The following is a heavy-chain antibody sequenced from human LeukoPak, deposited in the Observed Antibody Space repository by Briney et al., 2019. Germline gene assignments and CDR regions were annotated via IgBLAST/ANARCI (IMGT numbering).Heavy chain of an antibody. Sequence: PSETLSLTCTVSGGSISSSSYYWGWIRQPPGKGLEWIGSIYYSGSTYYNPSLKSRVTISVDTSKNQFSLKLSSVTAADTAVYYCARSLAAGFDIWGQGTMVTVSS. D-gene: IGHD6-25*01. CDR1: GGSISSSSYY. CDR2: IYYSGST. J-gene: IGHJ3*02. V-gene: IGHV4-39*01. CDR3: ARSLAAGFDI.